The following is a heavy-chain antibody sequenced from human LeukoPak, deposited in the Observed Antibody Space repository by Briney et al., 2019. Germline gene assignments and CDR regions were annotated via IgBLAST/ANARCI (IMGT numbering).Heavy chain of an antibody. CDR1: GFTFSSYA. CDR3: AKTSTYTPLGGLLWD. V-gene: IGHV3-23*01. J-gene: IGHJ4*02. CDR2: ISGSGGST. D-gene: IGHD2-15*01. Sequence: AGGSLRLSCAASGFTFSSYAMSWVRQAPGKGLEWVSAISGSGGSTYYADSVKGRFTISRDNSKNTLYLQMNSLRAEDTAVYYCAKTSTYTPLGGLLWDWGQGTLVTVSS.